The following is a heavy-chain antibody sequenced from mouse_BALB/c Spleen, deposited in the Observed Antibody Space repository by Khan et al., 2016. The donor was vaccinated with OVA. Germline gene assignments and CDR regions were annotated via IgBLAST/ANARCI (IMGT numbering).Heavy chain of an antibody. Sequence: EVQRVESGGDLVKPGGSLKLSCAASGFTFSTYGMSWVRQTPDKRLEWVATISSGGHYTYYPDSVKGRFTISRDNAKSTPYMKMRSLKSEDTAIFYGEGLACYCESEGFAYWGQGTLVTVSA. V-gene: IGHV5-6*01. D-gene: IGHD2-12*01. CDR3: EGLACYCESEGFAY. CDR1: GFTFSTYG. CDR2: ISSGGHYT. J-gene: IGHJ3*01.